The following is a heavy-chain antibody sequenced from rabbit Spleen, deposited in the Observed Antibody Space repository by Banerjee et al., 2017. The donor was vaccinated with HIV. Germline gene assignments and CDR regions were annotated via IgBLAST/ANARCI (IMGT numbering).Heavy chain of an antibody. CDR1: GFTLSNFW. CDR3: ARAIVPWLGLTRLDL. Sequence: QLEESGGRLVQPGGSLTLSCKASGFTLSNFWLNWVRQAPGKGLEWIGIIYPIIQTTYYANWVNGRFTVSSDNAQSTVDLKMTSLTAADTATYFCARAIVPWLGLTRLDLWGQGTLVTVS. D-gene: IGHD4-1*01. J-gene: IGHJ3*01. CDR2: IYPIIQTT. V-gene: IGHV1S7*01.